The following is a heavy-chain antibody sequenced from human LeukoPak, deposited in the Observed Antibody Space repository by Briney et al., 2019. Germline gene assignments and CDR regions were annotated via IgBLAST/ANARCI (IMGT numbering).Heavy chain of an antibody. Sequence: SETLSLTCTVSGGSISSGNYSWGWIRQPPGKGLEWIGSIYDSGSTDYNPSLTSRVTMSVDTSRNQCSLRLSSVTAADTAVYYCARSAFSSSRWWFDPWGQGTLVTVSS. CDR2: IYDSGST. CDR1: GGSISSGNYS. CDR3: ARSAFSSSRWWFDP. V-gene: IGHV4-39*01. J-gene: IGHJ5*02. D-gene: IGHD6-13*01.